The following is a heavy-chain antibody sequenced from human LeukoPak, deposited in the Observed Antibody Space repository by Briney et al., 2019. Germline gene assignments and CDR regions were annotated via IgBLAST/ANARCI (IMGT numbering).Heavy chain of an antibody. CDR1: GFTFSSYA. V-gene: IGHV3-30*04. CDR3: ARGGGTYSSSLKDY. D-gene: IGHD6-13*01. Sequence: GGSLRLSCAASGFTFSSYAMHWVREAPGKGLERVAVISYDGSNKYYADSVKGRFTISRDNSKNTLYLQMNSLRAEDTAVYYCARGGGTYSSSLKDYWGQGTLVTVSS. CDR2: ISYDGSNK. J-gene: IGHJ4*02.